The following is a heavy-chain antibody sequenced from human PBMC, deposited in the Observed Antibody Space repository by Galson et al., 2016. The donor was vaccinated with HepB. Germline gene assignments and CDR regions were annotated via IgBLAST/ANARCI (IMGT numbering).Heavy chain of an antibody. CDR2: VRWNSGRL. V-gene: IGHV3-9*02. Sequence: SLRLSCAASGFRSDEYAIHWVRQAPGKGLEWVSGVRWNSGRLGYADSVKGRFTISRDNAKNSLYLQMNSLRAEDTALYYCVKDKTSGYSSGWYYFDYWGQGTLVTVSS. CDR1: GFRSDEYA. D-gene: IGHD6-19*01. CDR3: VKDKTSGYSSGWYYFDY. J-gene: IGHJ4*02.